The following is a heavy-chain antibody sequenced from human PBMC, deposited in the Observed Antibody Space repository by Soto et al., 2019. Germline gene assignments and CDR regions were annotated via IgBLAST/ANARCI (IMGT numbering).Heavy chain of an antibody. CDR3: ARDGGDGRYYYGMDV. V-gene: IGHV3-30-3*01. CDR1: GFTFSSYA. CDR2: ISYDGSNK. D-gene: IGHD3-16*01. J-gene: IGHJ6*02. Sequence: PGGSLSLSCAASGFTFSSYAMHWVRQAPGKGLEWVAVISYDGSNKYYADSVKGRFTISRDNSKNTLYLQMNSLRAEDTAVYYCARDGGDGRYYYGMDVWGQGTTVTVSS.